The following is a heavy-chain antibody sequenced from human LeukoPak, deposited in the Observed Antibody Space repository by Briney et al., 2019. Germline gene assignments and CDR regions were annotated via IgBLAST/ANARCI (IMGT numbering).Heavy chain of an antibody. V-gene: IGHV3-7*01. CDR1: GFTFSRNW. CDR2: IKQDGSEK. Sequence: GGSLILSCAASGFTFSRNWMTWVRQAPGKGLEWVANIKQDGSEKYYVDSVKGRFTISRDNSKNTLYLQMNSLRAEDTAVYYCASPYDAFDIWGQGTMVTVSS. J-gene: IGHJ3*02. CDR3: ASPYDAFDI.